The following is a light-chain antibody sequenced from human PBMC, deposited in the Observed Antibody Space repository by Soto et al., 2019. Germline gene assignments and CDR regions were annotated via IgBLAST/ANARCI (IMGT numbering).Light chain of an antibody. CDR1: QPISEY. J-gene: IGKJ5*01. Sequence: DIQMTQSPSSLSASVGDRVTITCRTSQPISEYLNWYQQKPGKAPSLLIYTSSNLQTGVPSRFSGSGSGTEFTLTISSLQPGDSATYYCQQSYSTPSFGQGTRLEIK. V-gene: IGKV1-39*01. CDR2: TSS. CDR3: QQSYSTPS.